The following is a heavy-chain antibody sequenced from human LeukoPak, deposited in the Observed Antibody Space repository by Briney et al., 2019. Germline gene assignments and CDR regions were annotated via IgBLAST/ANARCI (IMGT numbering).Heavy chain of an antibody. CDR1: GDSVSRNTAG. V-gene: IGHV6-1*01. CDR3: ARRPSYYYGSGSYVSAFDI. D-gene: IGHD3-10*01. Sequence: SQTLSLTCAISGDSVSRNTAGWNWIRQSPSRGLEWLGRTYYRSKWYSDFAPSVRNRITINPDTSKNQFSLKLSSVTAADTAVYYCARRPSYYYGSGSYVSAFDIWGQGTMVTVSS. CDR2: TYYRSKWYS. J-gene: IGHJ3*02.